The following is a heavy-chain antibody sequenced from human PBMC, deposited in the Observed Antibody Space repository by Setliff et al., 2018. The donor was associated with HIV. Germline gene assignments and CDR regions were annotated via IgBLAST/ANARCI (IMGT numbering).Heavy chain of an antibody. CDR2: IYNSGNS. V-gene: IGHV4-59*01. CDR1: GGSISAYY. J-gene: IGHJ6*02. D-gene: IGHD3-10*01. CDR3: ARVEAKVRGATYGMDV. Sequence: LSLTCSVSGGSISAYYWSWIRQPPGKGLEWIATIYNSGNSVSNPSLKSRVTISVDTSKNQFSLTLNSVTAADTAVYYCARVEAKVRGATYGMDVWGQGTTVTVSS.